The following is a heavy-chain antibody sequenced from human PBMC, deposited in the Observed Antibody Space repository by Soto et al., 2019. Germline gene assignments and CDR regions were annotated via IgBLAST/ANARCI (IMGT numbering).Heavy chain of an antibody. D-gene: IGHD2-21*02. CDR1: GYTFTGYY. CDR2: INPNSGGT. J-gene: IGHJ4*02. Sequence: QVQLVQSGAEVKKPGASVKVSCKASGYTFTGYYMHWVRQAPGQGLEWMGWINPNSGGTNYAQNFQGRVTMTRDISISTAYMELNSLRYEDTAFYYCARGVTAGVDHWGQGTLVTVSS. CDR3: ARGVTAGVDH. V-gene: IGHV1-2*02.